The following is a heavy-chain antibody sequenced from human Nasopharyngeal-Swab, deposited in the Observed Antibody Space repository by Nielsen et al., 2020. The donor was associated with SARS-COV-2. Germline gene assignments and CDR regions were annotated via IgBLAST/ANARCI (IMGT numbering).Heavy chain of an antibody. CDR3: ARPARRGLNWFDP. J-gene: IGHJ5*02. Sequence: GESLKISRAASGFIFSTYAMHWVRQAPGKGLEWVALISYDGSSNYYAHSVKGRFTISRDNSKNTLYLQMNSLRGEDTAVYYCARPARRGLNWFDPWGQGTLVTVSS. D-gene: IGHD3-22*01. CDR1: GFIFSTYA. V-gene: IGHV3-30-3*01. CDR2: ISYDGSSN.